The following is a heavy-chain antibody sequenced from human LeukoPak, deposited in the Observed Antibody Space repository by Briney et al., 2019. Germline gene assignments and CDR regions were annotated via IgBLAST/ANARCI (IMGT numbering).Heavy chain of an antibody. J-gene: IGHJ2*01. V-gene: IGHV4-61*02. CDR2: IYTSGST. CDR1: GGSISSGSYY. CDR3: ARVNIGQQLTIYWYFDL. D-gene: IGHD6-13*01. Sequence: SQTLSLTCTVSGGSISSGSYYWSWIRQPAGKGLEWIGRIYTSGSTNYNPSLKSRVTISVDTSKNQFSLKLSSVTAADTAVYYCARVNIGQQLTIYWYFDLWGRGTLVTVSS.